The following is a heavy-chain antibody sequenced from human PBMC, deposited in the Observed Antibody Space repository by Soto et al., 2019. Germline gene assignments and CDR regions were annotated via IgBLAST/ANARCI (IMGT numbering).Heavy chain of an antibody. D-gene: IGHD6-13*01. CDR1: GFTFSSYS. CDR2: ISSSSSYI. Sequence: EVQLVESGGGLVKPGGSLRLSCAASGFTFSSYSMNWVRQAPGKGLKWVSSISSSSSYIYYADSVKGRFTISRDNAKNSLYLQMNSLRAEDTAVYYCARGRREDSSSWYPSNYWGQGTLVTVSS. CDR3: ARGRREDSSSWYPSNY. J-gene: IGHJ4*02. V-gene: IGHV3-21*01.